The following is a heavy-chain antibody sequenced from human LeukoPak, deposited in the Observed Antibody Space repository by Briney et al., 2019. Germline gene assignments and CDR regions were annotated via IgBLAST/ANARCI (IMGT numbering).Heavy chain of an antibody. V-gene: IGHV5-51*01. J-gene: IGHJ4*02. Sequence: GESLKISCQASGFSFTGYWIGWVRQMPGKGLEWMGILYPGDSDTRYSPSLQGQVTMSADESISTAYLQWATLKASDSAMYYCARHSSTGIDYWGQGTLVTVSS. D-gene: IGHD2-2*01. CDR1: GFSFTGYW. CDR2: LYPGDSDT. CDR3: ARHSSTGIDY.